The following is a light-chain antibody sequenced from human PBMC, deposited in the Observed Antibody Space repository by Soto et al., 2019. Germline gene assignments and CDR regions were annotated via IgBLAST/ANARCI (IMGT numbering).Light chain of an antibody. J-gene: IGLJ3*02. V-gene: IGLV2-14*03. Sequence: QSALTQAASVSGSPGQSITISCAGSNSDVGAYNYVSWYQQHPGKAPKLIIFDVSNRPSGVSDRFSASKSGNTASLTISGLQAEDEADYYCSLFTSSTTLVFGGGTKLTVL. CDR3: SLFTSSTTLV. CDR1: NSDVGAYNY. CDR2: DVS.